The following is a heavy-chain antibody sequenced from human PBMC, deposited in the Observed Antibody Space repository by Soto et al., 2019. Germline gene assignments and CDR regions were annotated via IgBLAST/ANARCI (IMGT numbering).Heavy chain of an antibody. J-gene: IGHJ4*02. CDR1: GFTFSGYS. CDR2: ISSTSNNM. Sequence: PGGSLRLSCAGSGFTFSGYSMNWVRQAPGKGLEWVSSISSTSNNMYYADSVKGRFTMSRDNAKNSLYLQMNSLRVDDTAVYYCARDLASATGTFDYWGQGTLVTAPQ. D-gene: IGHD1-1*01. CDR3: ARDLASATGTFDY. V-gene: IGHV3-21*01.